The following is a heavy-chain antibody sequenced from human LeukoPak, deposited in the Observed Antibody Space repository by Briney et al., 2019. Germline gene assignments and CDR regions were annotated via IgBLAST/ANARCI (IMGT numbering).Heavy chain of an antibody. J-gene: IGHJ5*02. V-gene: IGHV3-11*01. CDR3: ARIRFDCGTASCSKGVSMWFDP. Sequence: GGSLRLSCAGSGFIFSDYFMTWMRQAPGKGPELVSYVTSSGDTTYYADSVKGRFTISRDNVKNSLYLQMKSLRAEDTAMYFCARIRFDCGTASCSKGVSMWFDPWGQGTLVTVSS. D-gene: IGHD2-2*01. CDR1: GFIFSDYF. CDR2: VTSSGDTT.